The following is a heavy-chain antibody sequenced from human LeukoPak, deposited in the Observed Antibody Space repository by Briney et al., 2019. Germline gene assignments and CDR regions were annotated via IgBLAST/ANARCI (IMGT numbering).Heavy chain of an antibody. J-gene: IGHJ6*04. Sequence: GGSLRLSCAASGFTFSSYGMHWVRQAPGKGLEWVGRIKSKTDGGTTDYAAPVKGRFAISRDDSKNTLYLQMNSLKTEDTAVYYCTTDMDGYSSAVPDTMDVWGKGTTVTVSS. CDR1: GFTFSSYG. CDR2: IKSKTDGGTT. V-gene: IGHV3-15*01. CDR3: TTDMDGYSSAVPDTMDV. D-gene: IGHD6-19*01.